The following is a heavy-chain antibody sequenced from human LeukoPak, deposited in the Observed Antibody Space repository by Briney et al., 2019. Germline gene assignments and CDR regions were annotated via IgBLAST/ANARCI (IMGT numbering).Heavy chain of an antibody. CDR1: GDSISSQY. CDR3: ARHGWQRGYTFGDNWFDP. D-gene: IGHD5-18*01. Sequence: SETLSLTCIVSGDSISSQYWSWIRQPPGKGLEWIGDIYYSGATNYNPFFKSRVTIAVDSSKNQLSLTLSSVTAADTAVYYCARHGWQRGYTFGDNWFDPWGQGTLVTVSS. V-gene: IGHV4-59*08. CDR2: IYYSGAT. J-gene: IGHJ5*02.